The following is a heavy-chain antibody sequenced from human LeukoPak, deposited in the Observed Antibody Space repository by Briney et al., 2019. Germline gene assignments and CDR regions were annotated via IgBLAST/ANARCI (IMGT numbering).Heavy chain of an antibody. CDR3: ARTLAARHTSGYIDY. J-gene: IGHJ4*02. Sequence: GGSLRLPCAASGFTFSSYWMSWVRQAPGKGLEWVANIKEDGSEKYYVDSVKGRFTISRDNGKNSLYLQMNSLRAEGTAVYYCARTLAARHTSGYIDYWGQGTLVTVSS. V-gene: IGHV3-7*01. CDR2: IKEDGSEK. D-gene: IGHD3-22*01. CDR1: GFTFSSYW.